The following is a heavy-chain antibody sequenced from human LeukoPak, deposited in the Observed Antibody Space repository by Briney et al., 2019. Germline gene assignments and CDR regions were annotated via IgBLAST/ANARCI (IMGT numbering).Heavy chain of an antibody. CDR3: ARASSQWLVPY. J-gene: IGHJ4*02. CDR2: ISTYNGNT. V-gene: IGHV1-18*01. D-gene: IGHD6-19*01. Sequence: ASVKVSCKASGYTFNSYDISWVRQAPGQGLEWMAWISTYNGNTNYAQKVQGRATMTTDTSTSTAYMELRSLRSDDTAVYYCARASSQWLVPYWGQGTLVTVSS. CDR1: GYTFNSYD.